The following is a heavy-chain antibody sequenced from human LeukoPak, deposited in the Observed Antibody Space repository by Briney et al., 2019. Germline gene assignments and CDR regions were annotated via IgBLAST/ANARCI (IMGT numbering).Heavy chain of an antibody. CDR3: AKGMVRGIINNYFDY. J-gene: IGHJ4*02. CDR1: GFTFSSYA. Sequence: GGSLRLSYAASGFTFSSYAMSWVRQAPGKGLEWVSAISGSGASTSYADSVKGRFTISRDNSKNTLYLQMNSLRAEDTAVYFCAKGMVRGIINNYFDYWGQGTLVTVSS. D-gene: IGHD3-10*01. CDR2: ISGSGAST. V-gene: IGHV3-23*01.